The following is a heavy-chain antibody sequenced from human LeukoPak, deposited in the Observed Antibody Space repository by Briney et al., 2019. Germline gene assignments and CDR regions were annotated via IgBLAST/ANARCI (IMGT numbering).Heavy chain of an antibody. V-gene: IGHV5-51*01. Sequence: GESLKISCKGSGYSFTNYWIGWGRQMPGKGLEWMGIIYPGDSDTRYSPALQGQVTISADKSISTAYLQWSSLKASDTAMYYCARLPYYYVSGSYSYYFDYWGQGTLVTVSS. J-gene: IGHJ4*02. D-gene: IGHD3-10*01. CDR2: IYPGDSDT. CDR1: GYSFTNYW. CDR3: ARLPYYYVSGSYSYYFDY.